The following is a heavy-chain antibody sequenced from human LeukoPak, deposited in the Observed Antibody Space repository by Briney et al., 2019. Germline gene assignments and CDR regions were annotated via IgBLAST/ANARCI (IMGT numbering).Heavy chain of an antibody. D-gene: IGHD5-24*01. CDR3: ARGDGRDGYKGRLEY. V-gene: IGHV4-34*01. CDR2: INHSGST. CDR1: GGSFSGYY. J-gene: IGHJ4*02. Sequence: SETLSLTCVVYGGSFSGYYWSWIRQPPGKGLEWIGEINHSGSTNCNPSLKSRVTISVDTSKNQFSLKLSSVTAADTAVYYCARGDGRDGYKGRLEYWGQGNLVTVSS.